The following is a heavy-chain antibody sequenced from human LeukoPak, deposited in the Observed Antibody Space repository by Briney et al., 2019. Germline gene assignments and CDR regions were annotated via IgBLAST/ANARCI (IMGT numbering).Heavy chain of an antibody. CDR2: ISSSSSYI. CDR3: ASIIVGATHGDY. Sequence: GGSLRLSCAASGFTFSSYSMNWVRQAPGKGLEWVSSISSSSSYIYYADSVKGRFTISRDNAKNSLYLQMNSLRAEDTAVYYCASIIVGATHGDYWGQGTLVTVSS. CDR1: GFTFSSYS. J-gene: IGHJ4*02. D-gene: IGHD1-26*01. V-gene: IGHV3-21*01.